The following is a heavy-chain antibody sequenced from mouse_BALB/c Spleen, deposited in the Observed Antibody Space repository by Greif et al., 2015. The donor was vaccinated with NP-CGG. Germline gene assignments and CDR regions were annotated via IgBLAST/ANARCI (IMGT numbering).Heavy chain of an antibody. CDR3: ASLTMATSYFDY. D-gene: IGHD1-2*01. CDR2: INSNGGST. J-gene: IGHJ2*01. V-gene: IGHV5-6-3*01. CDR1: GFTFSSYG. Sequence: EVKLVESGGGLVQPGGSLKLSCAASGFTFSSYGMSWVRQTPDKRLELVATINSNGGSTYYPDSVKGRFTISRDNAKNTLYLQMSSLKSEDTAMYYCASLTMATSYFDYWGQGTTLTVSS.